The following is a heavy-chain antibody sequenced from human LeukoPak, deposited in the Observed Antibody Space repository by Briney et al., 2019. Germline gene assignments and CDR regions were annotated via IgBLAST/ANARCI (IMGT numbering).Heavy chain of an antibody. Sequence: GASVKVSCKASGYTFTSYGISWVRQAPGQGLEWMGWINPNSGGTKYAQKFQGRVTMTRDTSISTAYMELSRLRSDDTAVYFCAREHSSGYYFDAFDIWGQGTMVTVSS. CDR2: INPNSGGT. D-gene: IGHD3-22*01. J-gene: IGHJ3*02. V-gene: IGHV1-2*02. CDR3: AREHSSGYYFDAFDI. CDR1: GYTFTSYG.